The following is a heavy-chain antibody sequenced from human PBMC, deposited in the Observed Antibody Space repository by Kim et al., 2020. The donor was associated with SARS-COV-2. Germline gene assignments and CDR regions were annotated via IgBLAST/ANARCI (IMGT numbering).Heavy chain of an antibody. CDR3: TKGLGGYSSGWYSSDY. J-gene: IGHJ4*02. D-gene: IGHD6-19*01. Sequence: SVKGRFTISRDNSKNTLYLQMDSLRAEDTAVYYCTKGLGGYSSGWYSSDYWGQGTLVTVSS. V-gene: IGHV3-23*01.